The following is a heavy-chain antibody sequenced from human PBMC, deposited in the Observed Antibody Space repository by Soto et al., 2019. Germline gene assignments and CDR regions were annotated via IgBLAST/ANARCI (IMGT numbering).Heavy chain of an antibody. D-gene: IGHD5-18*01. CDR3: ARMESFGSLNWFDP. Sequence: ASVEVSCTASGVTFSSYAISWVRPATGQGLEWMGWMNPGSGDTGYAQKFQGRVTMTRDISIATAYMELNSLTSEDTAIYYCARMESFGSLNWFDPWGQGTLVTVSS. CDR2: MNPGSGDT. CDR1: GVTFSSYA. V-gene: IGHV1-8*02. J-gene: IGHJ5*02.